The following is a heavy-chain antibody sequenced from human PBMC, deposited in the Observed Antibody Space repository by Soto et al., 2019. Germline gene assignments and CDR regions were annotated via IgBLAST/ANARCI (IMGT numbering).Heavy chain of an antibody. CDR1: GGTFSSYA. V-gene: IGHV1-69*01. CDR3: AGVWGVYYGMDV. D-gene: IGHD3-16*01. CDR2: IIPIFGTA. Sequence: QVQLVQSGAEVKKPGSSVKVSCKASGGTFSSYAISWVRQAPGQGLEWMGGIIPIFGTANYAQKFQGRVTITADETTSTDYMELSSLRTEDPAVYYCAGVWGVYYGMDVWGQGTTVTVSS. J-gene: IGHJ6*02.